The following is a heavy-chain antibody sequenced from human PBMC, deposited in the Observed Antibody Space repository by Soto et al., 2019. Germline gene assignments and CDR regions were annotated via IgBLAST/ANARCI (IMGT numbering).Heavy chain of an antibody. CDR1: GGSISSFY. Sequence: QVQLQESGPGLVKPSETLSLTCTVSGGSISSFYWSWIRQSPGKGLEWIGYIYYSGSTNYNPSLKGRVIISVDTSKNQLSLKLSSVTAADTAIYYCARQGGTKGIRAFDIWGQGTTVTVSS. CDR3: ARQGGTKGIRAFDI. V-gene: IGHV4-59*08. D-gene: IGHD2-15*01. CDR2: IYYSGST. J-gene: IGHJ3*02.